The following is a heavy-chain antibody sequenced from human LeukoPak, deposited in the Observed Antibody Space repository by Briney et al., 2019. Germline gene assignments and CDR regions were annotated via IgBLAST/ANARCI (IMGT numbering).Heavy chain of an antibody. D-gene: IGHD2-15*01. CDR2: IYSSGST. V-gene: IGHV4-4*07. Sequence: PSETLSLTCTVSGGSISNWSWIRQPAGKGLEWIGRIYSSGSTDYNPSLKSRVTMSVDTSKNQFSLKLSSVTAADTAVYYCARDSRVVVAARGDAFDIWGQGTMVTVSS. CDR3: ARDSRVVVAARGDAFDI. J-gene: IGHJ3*02. CDR1: GGSISN.